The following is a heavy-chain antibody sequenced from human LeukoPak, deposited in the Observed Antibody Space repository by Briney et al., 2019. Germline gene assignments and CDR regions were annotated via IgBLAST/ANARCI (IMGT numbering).Heavy chain of an antibody. CDR1: GFTFSSYA. CDR2: ISYDGSNK. CDR3: ARELAMVNRVFDY. Sequence: GRSLRLSCAASGFTFSSYAMHWVRQAPGKGLDWVAVISYDGSNKYYADSVKGRFTISRDNSKNTLYLQMNSLRTEDTAVYYCARELAMVNRVFDYWGQGPLVTVSS. J-gene: IGHJ4*02. D-gene: IGHD5-18*01. V-gene: IGHV3-30-3*01.